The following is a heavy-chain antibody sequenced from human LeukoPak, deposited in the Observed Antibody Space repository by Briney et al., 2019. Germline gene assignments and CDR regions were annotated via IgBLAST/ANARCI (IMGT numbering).Heavy chain of an antibody. CDR2: ISYTGST. V-gene: IGHV4-39*07. D-gene: IGHD3-22*01. CDR3: ARGSYYSDSRGYHRHFDY. CDR1: GGSISSSSFY. J-gene: IGHJ4*02. Sequence: PSETLSLTCTVSGGSISSSSFYWGWIRQPPGKGLEWIGSISYTGSTYYTPSLKSRVTISVDTSKNQFSLNLSSVTAADTAVYYCARGSYYSDSRGYHRHFDYWGQGTLVTVSS.